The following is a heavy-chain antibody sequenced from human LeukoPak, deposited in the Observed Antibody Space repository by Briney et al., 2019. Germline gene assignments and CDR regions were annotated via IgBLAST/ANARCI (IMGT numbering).Heavy chain of an antibody. CDR3: ARVSSYYDFWSGYYFYFDY. V-gene: IGHV3-7*01. D-gene: IGHD3-3*01. Sequence: GGSLRLSCAASGFTFGSYWVSWVRQAPGKGLEWVANIKQDGSEKYYVDSVKGRFTISRDNAKNSLYLQMNSLRAEDTAVYYCARVSSYYDFWSGYYFYFDYWGQGTLVTVSS. J-gene: IGHJ4*02. CDR1: GFTFGSYW. CDR2: IKQDGSEK.